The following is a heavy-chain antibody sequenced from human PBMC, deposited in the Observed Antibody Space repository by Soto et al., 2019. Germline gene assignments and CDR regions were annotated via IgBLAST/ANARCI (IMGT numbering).Heavy chain of an antibody. CDR1: GFTFSSYG. D-gene: IGHD6-13*01. CDR2: ISYDGSNK. CDR3: AKDFWTIAAGYYFDY. V-gene: IGHV3-30*18. Sequence: QVQLVESGGGVVQPGRSLRLSCAASGFTFSSYGMHWVRQAPGKGLEWVAVISYDGSNKYYADSVKGRFTISRDNSKNTLYLQMNSLRAEDTAVYYCAKDFWTIAAGYYFDYWGQGTLVTVSS. J-gene: IGHJ4*02.